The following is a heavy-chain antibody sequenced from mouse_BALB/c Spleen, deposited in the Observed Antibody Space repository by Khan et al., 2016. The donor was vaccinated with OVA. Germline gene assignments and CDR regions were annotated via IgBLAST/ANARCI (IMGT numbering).Heavy chain of an antibody. CDR3: ARRDYGSSYGFAY. D-gene: IGHD1-1*01. Sequence: QVQLKESGPGLVQPSQSLSITCTVSDFSLTNYGIHWVRQPPGKGLEWLGVIWSGGSTDYNVAFISRLSISKDNSKSQVFFKMNSLQVDDTAIYYCARRDYGSSYGFAYWGQGTLVTGSA. CDR1: DFSLTNYG. J-gene: IGHJ3*01. V-gene: IGHV2-4*02. CDR2: IWSGGST.